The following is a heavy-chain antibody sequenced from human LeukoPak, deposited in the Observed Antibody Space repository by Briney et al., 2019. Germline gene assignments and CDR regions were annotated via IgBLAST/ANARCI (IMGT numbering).Heavy chain of an antibody. J-gene: IGHJ6*02. D-gene: IGHD3-22*01. Sequence: HGESLKISCKGSGYNFTNYWIGWVRQMPEKGLEWMGIIYPGDSDTTYSPSFQGQVTISVDKSISTAYLQWNSLKASDTAMYYCARHGASSDYYYFYPMDVWGQGTTVAVSS. CDR2: IYPGDSDT. CDR1: GYNFTNYW. CDR3: ARHGASSDYYYFYPMDV. V-gene: IGHV5-51*01.